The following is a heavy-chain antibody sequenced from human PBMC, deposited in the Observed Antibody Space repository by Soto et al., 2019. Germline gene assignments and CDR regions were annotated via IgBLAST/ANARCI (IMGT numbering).Heavy chain of an antibody. CDR2: INHSGST. J-gene: IGHJ5*02. CDR3: AVGIAAAGTGWFDP. V-gene: IGHV4-34*01. CDR1: GGSFSGYY. D-gene: IGHD6-13*01. Sequence: QVQLQQWGAGLLKPSETLSLTSAVYGGSFSGYYWSWIRQPPGKGLEWIGEINHSGSTNYNPSLKSRVTISVDTSKNQFSLKLSSVTAADTAAYYCAVGIAAAGTGWFDPWGQGTLVTVSS.